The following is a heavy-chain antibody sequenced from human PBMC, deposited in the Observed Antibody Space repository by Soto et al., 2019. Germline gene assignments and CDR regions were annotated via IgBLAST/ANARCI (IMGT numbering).Heavy chain of an antibody. CDR3: ARTPTRGASAWLDP. J-gene: IGHJ5*02. Sequence: QVQLQQWGSGLLKPSETLSLTCASYGGSFSDYYWHWIRQSPGKGLEWIGEIHLSGRVNFTPSLKSRTSVSVDTSRNQFFLTLRSVTAADTAVSFCARTPTRGASAWLDPWGRGHLVTVSS. CDR2: IHLSGRV. D-gene: IGHD1-26*01. CDR1: GGSFSDYY. V-gene: IGHV4-34*01.